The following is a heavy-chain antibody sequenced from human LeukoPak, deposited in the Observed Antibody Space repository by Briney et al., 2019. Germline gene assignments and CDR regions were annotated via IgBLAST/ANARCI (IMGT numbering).Heavy chain of an antibody. Sequence: PSETLSLTCTVSGSSISSYSWSWIRQPPGKGLEWFGGIYTSGGTTYNPSLKSRVSMSVDTSKYQFSLKLSSVTAADTAVYYRARSRSSSWLRRWGAFDIWGQGTMVTVSS. V-gene: IGHV4-4*07. CDR2: IYTSGGT. J-gene: IGHJ3*02. CDR3: ARSRSSSWLRRWGAFDI. D-gene: IGHD6-13*01. CDR1: GSSISSYS.